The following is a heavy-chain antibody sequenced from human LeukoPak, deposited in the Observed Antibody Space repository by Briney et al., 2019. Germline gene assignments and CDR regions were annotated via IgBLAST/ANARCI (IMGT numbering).Heavy chain of an antibody. J-gene: IGHJ4*02. Sequence: PSETLSLTCTVSGGSISSSSYYWGWIRQPPGKGLEWIGSIYYSGSTYYNPSLKSRVTISIDTSKKQFSLKLTSVTAGNTAVYYCARDQRSLFDVWGQGSLITVSS. CDR1: GGSISSSSYY. CDR3: ARDQRSLFDV. CDR2: IYYSGST. V-gene: IGHV4-39*07. D-gene: IGHD1-26*01.